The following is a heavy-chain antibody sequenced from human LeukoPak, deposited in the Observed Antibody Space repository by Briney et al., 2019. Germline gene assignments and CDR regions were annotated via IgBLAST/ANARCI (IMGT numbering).Heavy chain of an antibody. J-gene: IGHJ4*02. CDR2: IYYSGST. CDR1: GGSISSSSYY. CDR3: ARGSLYDILTGYYNDVFGY. D-gene: IGHD3-9*01. Sequence: SETLSLTCTVSGGSISSSSYYWGWIRQPPGKGLEWIGSIYYSGSTYYNPSLKSRVTISVDTSKNQFSLKLSSVTAADTAVYYCARGSLYDILTGYYNDVFGYWGQGTLVTVSS. V-gene: IGHV4-39*07.